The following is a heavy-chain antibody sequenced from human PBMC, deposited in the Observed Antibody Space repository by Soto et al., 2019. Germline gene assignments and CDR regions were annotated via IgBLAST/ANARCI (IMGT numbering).Heavy chain of an antibody. Sequence: EVQLVESGGDLVQPGGSLRLSCAASGFSVNSEYMSWVRQAPGKGLEWVSLIKSGGSTYYAGSVKGRFTISRVFSENTLFLQMNSLRVEGTAVYYWTRDDVHCNGVRCYGVPIDVWGKGTTVTVS. CDR1: GFSVNSEY. D-gene: IGHD2-15*01. J-gene: IGHJ6*03. V-gene: IGHV3-66*01. CDR2: IKSGGST. CDR3: TRDDVHCNGVRCYGVPIDV.